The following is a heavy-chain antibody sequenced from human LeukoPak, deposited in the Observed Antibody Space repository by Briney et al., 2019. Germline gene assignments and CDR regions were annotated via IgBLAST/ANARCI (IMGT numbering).Heavy chain of an antibody. CDR3: ARERWDLLGSYFDY. CDR2: IKQDGSEK. Sequence: GGSLRLSCAASGFTFSSYWMSWVRQAPGKGLEWVANIKQDGSEKYYVDSVKGRFTISRDNAKNSLYLQMNSLRAEDTAVYYCARERWDLLGSYFDYWGQGTLVTVSS. V-gene: IGHV3-7*01. J-gene: IGHJ4*02. D-gene: IGHD1-26*01. CDR1: GFTFSSYW.